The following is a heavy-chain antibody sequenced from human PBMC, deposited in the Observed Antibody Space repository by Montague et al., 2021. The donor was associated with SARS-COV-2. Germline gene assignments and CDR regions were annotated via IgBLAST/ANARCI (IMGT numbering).Heavy chain of an antibody. CDR3: ARVDAYGDYATPTTFDY. V-gene: IGHV4-59*01. CDR2: IYYSGST. Sequence: SETLSLTCTVSGGSISSYYWSWIRQPPGKGLEWIGYIYYSGSTNYNPSLKSRVTISVDTSKNQFSLKLSSVTAADTAVYYCARVDAYGDYATPTTFDYWGQGTLVTVSS. D-gene: IGHD4-17*01. CDR1: GGSISSYY. J-gene: IGHJ4*02.